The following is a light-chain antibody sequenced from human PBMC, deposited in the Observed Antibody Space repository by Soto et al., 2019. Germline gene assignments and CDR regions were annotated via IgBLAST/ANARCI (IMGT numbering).Light chain of an antibody. J-gene: IGLJ1*01. V-gene: IGLV2-8*01. CDR2: EVN. CDR3: SSYAGSNNYV. CDR1: SSDVGGYNY. Sequence: QSVLTQPPSASGSPGQSVTISCTGTSSDVGGYNYVSWYQQHPGKAPKLMIYEVNKRPSGVPDRFSSSKSGNTASLTVSGLQAEDDADYYCSSYAGSNNYVFGTGTKLTVL.